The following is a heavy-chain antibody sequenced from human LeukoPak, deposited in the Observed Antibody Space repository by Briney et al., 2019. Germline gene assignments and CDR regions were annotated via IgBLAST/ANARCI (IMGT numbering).Heavy chain of an antibody. V-gene: IGHV3-74*01. CDR3: VSFYETY. Sequence: GGSLRLSCAASGNYWMHWVRQAPGKGLVWVSHINSDGSWTSYADSVKGRFTISKDDAKNTVYLQMNNLRAEDTAVYYCVSFYETYWGRGTLVTVSS. CDR2: INSDGSWT. J-gene: IGHJ4*02. D-gene: IGHD2-2*01. CDR1: GNYW.